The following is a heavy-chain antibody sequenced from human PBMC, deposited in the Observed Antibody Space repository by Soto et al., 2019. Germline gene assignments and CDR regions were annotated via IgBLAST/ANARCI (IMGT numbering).Heavy chain of an antibody. J-gene: IGHJ3*02. Sequence: LRLSCLASRFTFRSYAMHWVRQAPGKGLEYVSSISSNGDSTYYADSVKGRFTISRDNSKNTMYLQMSSLRAEDTAVYYCVKYYYDSSGYYGLNAFDIWGQGTMVPVS. CDR1: RFTFRSYA. V-gene: IGHV3-64D*06. D-gene: IGHD3-22*01. CDR3: VKYYYDSSGYYGLNAFDI. CDR2: ISSNGDST.